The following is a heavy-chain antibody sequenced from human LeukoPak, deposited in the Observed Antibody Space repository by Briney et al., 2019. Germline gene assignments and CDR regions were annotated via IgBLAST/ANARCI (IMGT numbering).Heavy chain of an antibody. D-gene: IGHD2-8*02. Sequence: GGSLRLSCAASGFTFRDVWMTWVRQAPGKGLEWVGRIKARVVGETTDYAASVRGRFTISRDDSKSTLYLQMYSLKIEDTALYFCAKDVPLTGGDALEYWGRGSLVSVSS. J-gene: IGHJ4*02. CDR1: GFTFRDVW. CDR3: AKDVPLTGGDALEY. CDR2: IKARVVGETT. V-gene: IGHV3-15*01.